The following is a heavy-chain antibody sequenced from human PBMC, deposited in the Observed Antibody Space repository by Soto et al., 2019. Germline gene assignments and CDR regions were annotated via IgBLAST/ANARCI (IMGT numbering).Heavy chain of an antibody. J-gene: IGHJ4*02. Sequence: ASVKVSCKVSGYTLTELSMHWVRQAPGKGLEWMGGFDPEDGETIYAQKFQGRVTMTEDTSTDTAYMELSSLRSEDTAVYYCATSTPYDILTGYYYWGQGTLVTVSS. CDR1: GYTLTELS. V-gene: IGHV1-24*01. D-gene: IGHD3-9*01. CDR2: FDPEDGET. CDR3: ATSTPYDILTGYYY.